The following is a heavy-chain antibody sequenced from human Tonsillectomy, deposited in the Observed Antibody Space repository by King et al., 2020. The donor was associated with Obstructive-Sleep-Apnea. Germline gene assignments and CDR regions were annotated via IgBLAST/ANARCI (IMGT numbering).Heavy chain of an antibody. CDR2: ISYDGSSE. CDR3: ASSDEMAIMRGFDY. J-gene: IGHJ4*02. CDR1: RFTFSTYA. D-gene: IGHD5-24*01. V-gene: IGHV3-30*04. Sequence: VQLVESGGGVVQPGKSLRLSCAASRFTFSTYAMHWVRQAPGKGLEWVAVISYDGSSEYYADSVKGRFTISRDNSKNTLYLQMNSLRDEDTAVYYCASSDEMAIMRGFDYWGRGTLVTVSS.